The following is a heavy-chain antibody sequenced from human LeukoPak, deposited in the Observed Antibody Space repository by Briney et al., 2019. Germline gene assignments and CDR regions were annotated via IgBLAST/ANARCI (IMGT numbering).Heavy chain of an antibody. CDR1: GYTLTELS. V-gene: IGHV1-24*01. CDR2: FDPEDGET. Sequence: ASVKVSCKVSGYTLTELSMHWVRQAPGKGLEWMGGFDPEDGETIYAQKFQGRVTMTEDTSTDIAYMELSSLRSEDTAVYYCARVFYYYGSGSYYPLVDYWGQGTLVTVSS. D-gene: IGHD3-10*01. CDR3: ARVFYYYGSGSYYPLVDY. J-gene: IGHJ4*02.